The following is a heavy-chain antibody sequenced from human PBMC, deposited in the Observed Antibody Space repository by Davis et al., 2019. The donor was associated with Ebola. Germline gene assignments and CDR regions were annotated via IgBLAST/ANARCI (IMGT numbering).Heavy chain of an antibody. CDR3: AMNARGRYYYYIDY. CDR2: INAGTGNT. Sequence: AASVKVSCKASGYTFTSYAMHWVRQAPGQRLEWMGWINAGTGNTKYSQKFQGRVTITRDTSASTAYMELSSLRSEDTAVYYCAMNARGRYYYYIDYWGQGTLVTVSS. J-gene: IGHJ4*02. CDR1: GYTFTSYA. V-gene: IGHV1-3*01. D-gene: IGHD1-26*01.